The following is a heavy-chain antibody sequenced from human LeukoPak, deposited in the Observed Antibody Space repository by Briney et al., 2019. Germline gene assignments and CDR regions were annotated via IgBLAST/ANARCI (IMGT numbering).Heavy chain of an antibody. D-gene: IGHD6-13*01. V-gene: IGHV4-34*01. J-gene: IGHJ4*02. Sequence: SETLSLTCAVYGGSFSGYYWSWIRQPPGKGLEWIGEINHSGSTNYNPSLKSRVTISVDTSKNQFSLKLSSVTAADTAVYYCARLGYSSRWADYWGQGTLVTVSS. CDR1: GGSFSGYY. CDR3: ARLGYSSRWADY. CDR2: INHSGST.